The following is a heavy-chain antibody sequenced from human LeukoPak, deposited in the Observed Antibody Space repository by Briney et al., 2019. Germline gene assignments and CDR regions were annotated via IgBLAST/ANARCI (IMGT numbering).Heavy chain of an antibody. J-gene: IGHJ4*02. D-gene: IGHD2-2*01. CDR2: INPNSGGT. CDR3: ARVMVYCSSTSCYEYSSSPSFDY. Sequence: GASVKVSCKASGYTFTGYYMDWVRQAPGQGLEWMGWINPNSGGTNYAQKFQGRVTMTRDTSISTAYMELSRLRSDDTAVYYCARVMVYCSSTSCYEYSSSPSFDYWGQGTLVTVSS. CDR1: GYTFTGYY. V-gene: IGHV1-2*02.